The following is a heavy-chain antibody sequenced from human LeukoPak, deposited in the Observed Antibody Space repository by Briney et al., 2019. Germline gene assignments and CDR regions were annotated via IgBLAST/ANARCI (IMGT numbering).Heavy chain of an antibody. V-gene: IGHV3-11*01. J-gene: IGHJ4*02. CDR1: GFIFNDYY. D-gene: IGHD2-2*01. CDR2: ISSSGSVI. CDR3: ARDYRCSSTSCKDRTFDY. Sequence: GGSLRLSCAASGFIFNDYYMSWIRQAPGKGLEWVSYISSSGSVIYYADSVKGRFTISRDNAKNTLYLQMNSLRVEDTAVYYCARDYRCSSTSCKDRTFDYWGQGTLVTVSS.